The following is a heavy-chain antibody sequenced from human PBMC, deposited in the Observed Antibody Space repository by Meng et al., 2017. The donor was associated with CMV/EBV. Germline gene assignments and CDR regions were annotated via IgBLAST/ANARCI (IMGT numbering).Heavy chain of an antibody. D-gene: IGHD2-15*01. CDR2: IIPIFGTA. CDR1: VGTFSSYA. V-gene: IGHV1-69*05. CDR3: AGDVLGYCSGGSCYGLDY. J-gene: IGHJ4*02. Sequence: SVKVSCKASVGTFSSYAISWVRQAPGQGLEWMGGIIPIFGTANYAQKFQGRVTITTDESTSTAYMELSSLRSEDTAVYYCAGDVLGYCSGGSCYGLDYWGQGTLVTVSS.